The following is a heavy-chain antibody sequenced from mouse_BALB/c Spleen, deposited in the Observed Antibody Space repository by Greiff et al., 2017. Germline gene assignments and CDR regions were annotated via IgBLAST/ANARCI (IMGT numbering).Heavy chain of an antibody. J-gene: IGHJ2*01. Sequence: EVQLVESGGGLVKPGGSLKLSCAASGFTFSSYTMSWVRQTPEKRLEWVATISSGGSYTYYPDSVKGRFTISRDNAKNTLYLQMSSLKSEDTAMYYCTRDRDYFDYWGQGTTLTVSS. CDR2: ISSGGSYT. CDR1: GFTFSSYT. CDR3: TRDRDYFDY. V-gene: IGHV5-6-4*01.